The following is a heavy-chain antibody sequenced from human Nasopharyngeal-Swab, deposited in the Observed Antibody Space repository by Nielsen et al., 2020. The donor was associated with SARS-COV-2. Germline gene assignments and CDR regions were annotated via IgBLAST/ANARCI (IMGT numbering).Heavy chain of an antibody. D-gene: IGHD6-6*01. CDR2: ITPIFGTA. CDR3: AIFGLDVELDWFDP. J-gene: IGHJ5*02. Sequence: SVKVSCKASGGTFSSYAISWVRQAPGQGLEWMGGITPIFGTANYAQKFQGRVTITADESTSTAYMELSSLRSEDTAVYYCAIFGLDVELDWFDPWGQGTLVTVSS. CDR1: GGTFSSYA. V-gene: IGHV1-69*13.